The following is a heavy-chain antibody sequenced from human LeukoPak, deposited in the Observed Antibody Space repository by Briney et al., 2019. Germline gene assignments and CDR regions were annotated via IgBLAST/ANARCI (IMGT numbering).Heavy chain of an antibody. V-gene: IGHV3-23*01. J-gene: IGHJ4*02. D-gene: IGHD6-13*01. CDR3: ARDGGSSWYFDY. CDR2: VGPTGVNT. CDR1: GFSFHIHG. Sequence: GGSLRLSCVASGFSFHIHGMNWVRQAPRKGLEWVSGVGPTGVNTYYAGSVKGRFSISRDNSKNVVYLQMSSLRAEDTAVYYCARDGGSSWYFDYWGKGTLVTVSS.